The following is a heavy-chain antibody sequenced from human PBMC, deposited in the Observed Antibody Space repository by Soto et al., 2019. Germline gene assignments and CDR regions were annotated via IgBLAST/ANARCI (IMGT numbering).Heavy chain of an antibody. V-gene: IGHV1-24*01. CDR1: GYTLTELS. D-gene: IGHD2-2*01. CDR3: TIVVVPAATGFYYYYGMDV. CDR2: FDPEDGET. J-gene: IGHJ6*02. Sequence: ASVKVSCKVSGYTLTELSMHWVRQAPGKGLEWVGGFDPEDGETIYAQKFQGRVTMTEDTSTDTAYMELSSLRSEDTAVYYCTIVVVPAATGFYYYYGMDVWGQGTTVTVSS.